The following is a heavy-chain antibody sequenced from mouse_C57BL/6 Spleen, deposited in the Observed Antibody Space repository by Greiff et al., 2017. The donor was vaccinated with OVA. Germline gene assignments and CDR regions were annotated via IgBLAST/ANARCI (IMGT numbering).Heavy chain of an antibody. CDR3: ARDDYRDYAMDY. CDR2: ISDGGSYT. Sequence: EVMLVESGGGLVKPGGSLKLSCAASGFTFSSYAMSWVRQTPEKRLEWVATISDGGSYTYYPDNVKGRFTISRDNAKNNLYLQMSHLKSEDTAMYYCARDDYRDYAMDYWGQGTSVTVSS. V-gene: IGHV5-4*01. D-gene: IGHD2-4*01. J-gene: IGHJ4*01. CDR1: GFTFSSYA.